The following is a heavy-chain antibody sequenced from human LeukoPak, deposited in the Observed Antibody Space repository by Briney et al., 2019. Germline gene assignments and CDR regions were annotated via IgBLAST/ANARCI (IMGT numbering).Heavy chain of an antibody. D-gene: IGHD1-1*01. Sequence: PGGSLRLSCAASGFSFSTYDMIWIRQAPGKGLEWVSHISSSRSDYRRYAESVRGRFTISRDNAKNSVYLEMYGLTKNDTAVYYCARGGRNDLRSWFDPWGQGTVVTVSS. CDR3: ARGGRNDLRSWFDP. CDR1: GFSFSTYD. CDR2: ISSSRSDYR. V-gene: IGHV3-11*06. J-gene: IGHJ5*02.